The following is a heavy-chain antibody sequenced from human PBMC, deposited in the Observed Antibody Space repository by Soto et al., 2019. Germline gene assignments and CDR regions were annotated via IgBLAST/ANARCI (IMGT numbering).Heavy chain of an antibody. V-gene: IGHV1-69*06. J-gene: IGHJ6*02. D-gene: IGHD3-16*01. CDR1: GFTFNVYG. Sequence: QGQLVQSGAEVKNPGSSVKVSCKTSGFTFNVYGIHLVRQAPGQGLEWMGGLIPIYDEPYYAQKFQGRVTITAAKSTTTVHLELSSLRSEDTAVYFCAKVRDPHLDHYALDVWGQGTTVTVS. CDR3: AKVRDPHLDHYALDV. CDR2: LIPIYDEP.